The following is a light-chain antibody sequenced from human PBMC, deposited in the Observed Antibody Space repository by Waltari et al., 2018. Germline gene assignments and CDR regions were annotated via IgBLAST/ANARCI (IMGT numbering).Light chain of an antibody. Sequence: DIVMTQSPAYLAVSLGERATINCKSSQSILYSSNNNNYLACYQKKPGQAPKLLIYWASTRESGVPDRVSRSGSGTDFSLTIISLQAEDVAVYHCQQYYSSPPTFGQGTKLEMK. CDR3: QQYYSSPPT. V-gene: IGKV4-1*01. J-gene: IGKJ2*01. CDR2: WAS. CDR1: QSILYSSNNNNY.